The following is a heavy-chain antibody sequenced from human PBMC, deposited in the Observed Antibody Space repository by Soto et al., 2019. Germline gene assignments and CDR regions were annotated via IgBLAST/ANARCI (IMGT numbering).Heavy chain of an antibody. D-gene: IGHD3-9*01. CDR2: INAGNGNT. J-gene: IGHJ4*02. V-gene: IGHV1-3*01. CDR1: GYTFTNYA. CDR3: ARWGPKLRYFDWPFFQN. Sequence: ASVKVSCKASGYTFTNYAMHWVRQAPGQRLEWMGWINAGNGNTKYSQKFQGRVTITRDTSASTAYMELSSLRSEDTAVYYCARWGPKLRYFDWPFFQNWGQGTLVTVSS.